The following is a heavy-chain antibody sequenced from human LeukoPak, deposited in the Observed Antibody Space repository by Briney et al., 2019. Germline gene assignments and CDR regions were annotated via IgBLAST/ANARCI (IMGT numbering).Heavy chain of an antibody. Sequence: ASVKVSCKASGYTFTGYYMHWVRQAPGQGLEWMGWINPNSGGTNYAQKLQGRVTMTTDTSTSTAYMELRSLRSDDTAVYYCAREGSGYYYQGDHAFDIWGQGTMVTVSS. CDR2: INPNSGGT. D-gene: IGHD3-22*01. V-gene: IGHV1-2*02. J-gene: IGHJ3*02. CDR1: GYTFTGYY. CDR3: AREGSGYYYQGDHAFDI.